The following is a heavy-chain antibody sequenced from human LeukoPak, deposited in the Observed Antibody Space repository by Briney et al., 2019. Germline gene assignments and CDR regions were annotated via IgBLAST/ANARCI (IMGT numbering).Heavy chain of an antibody. CDR2: INHSGST. D-gene: IGHD2-21*01. CDR3: AKGDGGSCYSPTDY. J-gene: IGHJ4*02. CDR1: GGSFSGYY. V-gene: IGHV4-34*01. Sequence: SETLSLTCAVYGGSFSGYYWSWIRQPPGKGLEWIGEINHSGSTNYNPSLKSRVTISVDTSKNQLSLKLSSVTAADTAVYYCAKGDGGSCYSPTDYWGQGTLVTVSS.